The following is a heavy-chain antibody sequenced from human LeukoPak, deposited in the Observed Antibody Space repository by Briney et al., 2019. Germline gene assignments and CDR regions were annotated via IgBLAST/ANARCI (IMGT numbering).Heavy chain of an antibody. Sequence: AAGRVSCKASGYTFTSYDMNWVREAPGQGQEWRGWIGGNDVKKNYAHKLQGTVTMTTATSTSTVYMELMSLRSDDTAVYHCARGTVSGQDYYYMDVWGKGTTVSVSS. D-gene: IGHD2-15*01. J-gene: IGHJ6*03. CDR3: ARGTVSGQDYYYMDV. V-gene: IGHV1-18*01. CDR1: GYTFTSYD. CDR2: IGGNDVKK.